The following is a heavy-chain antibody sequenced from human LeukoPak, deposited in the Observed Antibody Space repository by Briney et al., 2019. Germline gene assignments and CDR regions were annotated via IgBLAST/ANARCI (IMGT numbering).Heavy chain of an antibody. CDR2: ISGSGGST. D-gene: IGHD6-6*01. Sequence: GGSLRLSCAASGFTFSTYSMNWVRQAPGKGLEWVSAISGSGGSTYYADSVKGRFTISRDNSKNTLYLQMNSLRAEDTAVYYCAKGRPIAARHFDYWGQGTLVTVSS. CDR3: AKGRPIAARHFDY. V-gene: IGHV3-23*01. J-gene: IGHJ4*02. CDR1: GFTFSTYS.